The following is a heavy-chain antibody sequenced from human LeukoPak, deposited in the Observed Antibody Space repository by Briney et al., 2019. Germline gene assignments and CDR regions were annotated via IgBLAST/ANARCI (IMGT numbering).Heavy chain of an antibody. CDR2: ISGGGGST. V-gene: IGHV3-23*01. D-gene: IGHD5-18*01. CDR3: AKDRGSGYSYGYGDY. J-gene: IGHJ4*02. Sequence: GGSLRLSCAASGFTFSSYAMSWVRQAPGKGLEWVSAISGGGGSTYYADSVKGRFTISRDNSKNTLYLQMNSLRAEDTAVYYCAKDRGSGYSYGYGDYWGQGTLVTVSS. CDR1: GFTFSSYA.